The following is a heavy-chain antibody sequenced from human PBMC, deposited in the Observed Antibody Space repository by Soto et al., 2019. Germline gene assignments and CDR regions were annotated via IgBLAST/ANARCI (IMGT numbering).Heavy chain of an antibody. J-gene: IGHJ6*03. Sequence: RQPPGKGLEWIGSIYYSGSTYYNPSLKSRVTISVDTSKNQFSLKLSSVTAADTAVYYCARHVGYYCYMDVWGKGTTVTAP. CDR2: IYYSGST. D-gene: IGHD2-15*01. CDR3: ARHVGYYCYMDV. V-gene: IGHV4-39*01.